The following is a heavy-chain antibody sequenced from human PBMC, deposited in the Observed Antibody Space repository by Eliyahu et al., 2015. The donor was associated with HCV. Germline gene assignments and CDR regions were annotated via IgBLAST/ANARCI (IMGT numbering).Heavy chain of an antibody. J-gene: IGHJ4*02. CDR3: AHGQLFMVRGVIIGGPLFDY. CDR2: IYWDDDK. D-gene: IGHD3-10*01. CDR1: GFSLSTSGVG. Sequence: QITLKESGPTLVKPTQTLTLTCTFSGFSLSTSGVGVGWIRQPPGKALEWLALIYWDDDKRYSPSLKSRLTITKDTSKNQVVLTMTNMDPVDTATYYCAHGQLFMVRGVIIGGPLFDYWGQGTLVTVSS. V-gene: IGHV2-5*02.